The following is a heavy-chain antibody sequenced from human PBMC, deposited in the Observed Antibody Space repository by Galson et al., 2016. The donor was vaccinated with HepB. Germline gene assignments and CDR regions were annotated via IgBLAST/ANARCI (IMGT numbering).Heavy chain of an antibody. CDR2: VYAGGNT. D-gene: IGHD1-7*01. Sequence: TLSLTCTVSGGSISNGTFYWSWIRQPAGKGLEWIGRVYAGGNTYYNPSLKSRVTISVDRSKSQFSLKLKSVTAADTAMYYCARDRGSTRWFDLWGQGILVTVSS. J-gene: IGHJ5*02. CDR3: ARDRGSTRWFDL. CDR1: GGSISNGTFY. V-gene: IGHV4-61*02.